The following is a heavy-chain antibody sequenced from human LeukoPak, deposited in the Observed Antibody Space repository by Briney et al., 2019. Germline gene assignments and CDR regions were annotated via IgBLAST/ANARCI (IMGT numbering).Heavy chain of an antibody. CDR3: ARDKIGGYTGYDKAGFDY. CDR2: ISYDGSNK. Sequence: GGSLRLSCAASGFTFRSYAMHWVRQAPGKGLEWVAVISYDGSNKYYADSVKGRFTISRDNSKNTLYLQMNSLRAEDTAVYYCARDKIGGYTGYDKAGFDYWGQGTLVTVSS. CDR1: GFTFRSYA. D-gene: IGHD5-12*01. J-gene: IGHJ4*02. V-gene: IGHV3-30*04.